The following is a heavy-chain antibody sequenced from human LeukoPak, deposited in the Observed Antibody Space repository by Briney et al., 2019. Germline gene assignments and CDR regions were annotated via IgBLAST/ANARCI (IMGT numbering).Heavy chain of an antibody. D-gene: IGHD3-10*01. CDR2: ISGSGGSA. CDR3: AKDLITMVRGGSFDY. Sequence: PGGSLRLSCAASGFTFSSYAMSWVRQAPGKGLEWVSAISGSGGSAYYADSVKGRFTISRDNSKNTLYLQMSSLRAEDTAVYYCAKDLITMVRGGSFDYWGQGTLVTVSS. CDR1: GFTFSSYA. V-gene: IGHV3-23*01. J-gene: IGHJ4*02.